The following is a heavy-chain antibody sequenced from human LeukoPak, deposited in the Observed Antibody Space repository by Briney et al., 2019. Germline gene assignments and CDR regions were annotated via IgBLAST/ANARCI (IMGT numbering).Heavy chain of an antibody. J-gene: IGHJ4*02. Sequence: GESLKISCKGSGYSFTSYWIGWVRQMPGKGLEWMGIIYPGDSDTRYSPSFQGQVTISADKSISTAYLQWSSLKASDTAMYYCARLGNVDTAMPYYFDYWGQGTLVTVSS. V-gene: IGHV5-51*01. CDR3: ARLGNVDTAMPYYFDY. D-gene: IGHD5-18*01. CDR1: GYSFTSYW. CDR2: IYPGDSDT.